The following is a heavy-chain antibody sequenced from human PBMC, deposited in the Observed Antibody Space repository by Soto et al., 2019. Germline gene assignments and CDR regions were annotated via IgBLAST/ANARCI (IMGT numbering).Heavy chain of an antibody. Sequence: QLQLQESGPGLVKPSETLSLTCTVSGGSISSSSYYWGWIRQPPGKGLEWIGRIYYSGSTYYNPSLKSRVTISVDTSKNQFSLKLSSVTAADTAVYYCARLLIAAAGRFDYWGQGTLVTVSS. CDR1: GGSISSSSYY. V-gene: IGHV4-39*01. D-gene: IGHD6-13*01. J-gene: IGHJ4*02. CDR2: IYYSGST. CDR3: ARLLIAAAGRFDY.